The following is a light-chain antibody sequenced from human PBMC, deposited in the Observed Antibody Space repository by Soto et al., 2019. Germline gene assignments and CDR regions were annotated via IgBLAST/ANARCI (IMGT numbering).Light chain of an antibody. CDR2: KAS. Sequence: DIQLTQSPSSLSACVVDRITITCRARQSISTYLNWYQQKPGEAPTLLVYKASSLESGVPSRFSGSGSGTEFTLTISSLQPDDFATYYCQQYVTAFRSFGQGNKVDI. J-gene: IGKJ1*01. CDR3: QQYVTAFRS. CDR1: QSISTY. V-gene: IGKV1-5*03.